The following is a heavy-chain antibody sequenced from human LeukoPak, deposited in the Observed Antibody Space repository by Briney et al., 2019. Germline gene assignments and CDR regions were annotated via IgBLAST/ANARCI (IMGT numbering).Heavy chain of an antibody. CDR1: GITLSNYG. CDR2: ISGSGGRT. CDR3: AKRGVVIRVILVGFHKEAYYFDS. J-gene: IGHJ4*02. D-gene: IGHD3-22*01. V-gene: IGHV3-23*01. Sequence: TGGSLSLSCAVSGITLSNYGMSWVRQAPGKGLEWVAGISGSGGRTSYADSVKGRFTISRDSPKNTLYLQMNSLRAEDTAVYFCAKRGVVIRVILVGFHKEAYYFDSWGQGALATVSS.